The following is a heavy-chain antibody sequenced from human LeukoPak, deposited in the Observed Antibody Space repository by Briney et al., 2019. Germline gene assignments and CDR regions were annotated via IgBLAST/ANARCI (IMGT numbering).Heavy chain of an antibody. J-gene: IGHJ4*02. CDR1: GFTFSSYS. CDR2: ISSSSSYI. CDR3: ARDLADDYGDYTPDY. D-gene: IGHD4-17*01. Sequence: GGSLRLSCAASGFTFSSYSMNWVRQAPGKGLEWVSSISSSSSYIYYADSVKGRFTISRDNAKNSLYLQMNSLRAEDTAVYYCARDLADDYGDYTPDYWGQGTLVTVSP. V-gene: IGHV3-21*01.